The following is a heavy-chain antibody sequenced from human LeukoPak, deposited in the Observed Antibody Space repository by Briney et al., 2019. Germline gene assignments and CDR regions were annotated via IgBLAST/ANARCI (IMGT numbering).Heavy chain of an antibody. V-gene: IGHV3-23*01. D-gene: IGHD3-22*01. CDR2: ISGSGGRT. J-gene: IGHJ3*01. Sequence: GGSLRLSCAVSGFTFSNYAMSWVRQAPGQGLEWVSGISGSGGRTYYADSVKGRFTISRDNSKNTLFPQMNSLRAEDTAVYYCAKDITIIVADVGFDFWGQGTMVTVSS. CDR1: GFTFSNYA. CDR3: AKDITIIVADVGFDF.